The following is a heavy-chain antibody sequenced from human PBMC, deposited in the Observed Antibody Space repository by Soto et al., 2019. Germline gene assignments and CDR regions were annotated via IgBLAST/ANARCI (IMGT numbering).Heavy chain of an antibody. Sequence: EGQLLESGGGLVQPGGTLRLSCAASGFNFGNYAMNWVRQAPGKGLDWVSSLHGGVDGASYADSVKGRFTVSRDDSKKTLYLQMSSVRVDDTAVYYCAKDAVTANGPWYWFDTLGQGTPVTVSS. V-gene: IGHV3-23*01. CDR3: AKDAVTANGPWYWFDT. CDR1: GFNFGNYA. D-gene: IGHD2-15*01. J-gene: IGHJ5*02. CDR2: LHGGVDGA.